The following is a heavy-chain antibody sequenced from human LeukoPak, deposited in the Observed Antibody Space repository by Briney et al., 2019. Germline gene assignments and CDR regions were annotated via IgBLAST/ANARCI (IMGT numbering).Heavy chain of an antibody. CDR1: GYTFTSYD. CDR3: ARDTHIYYGSGSYYTRIPQYFDY. D-gene: IGHD3-10*01. V-gene: IGHV1-8*01. Sequence: ASVKVSCKASGYTFTSYDINWVRQATGQGLEWMGWMNPNSGNTGYGQKFQGRVTMTRNTSISTAYMDLSSLRSDDTAVYYCARDTHIYYGSGSYYTRIPQYFDYWGQGTLVTVSS. J-gene: IGHJ4*02. CDR2: MNPNSGNT.